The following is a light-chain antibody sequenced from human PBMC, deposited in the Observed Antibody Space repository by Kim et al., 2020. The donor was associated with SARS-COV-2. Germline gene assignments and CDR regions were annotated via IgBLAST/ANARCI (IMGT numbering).Light chain of an antibody. J-gene: IGKJ1*01. CDR3: QQYGSSPRT. Sequence: EIVLTLSPGTLSLSPGERPTLSCRASQSVSSSYLAWYQQKPGQAPRLLIYGASSRATGIPDRFSGSGSGTDFTLTISRLEPEDFAVYYCQQYGSSPRTFGQGTKVDIK. CDR1: QSVSSSY. CDR2: GAS. V-gene: IGKV3-20*01.